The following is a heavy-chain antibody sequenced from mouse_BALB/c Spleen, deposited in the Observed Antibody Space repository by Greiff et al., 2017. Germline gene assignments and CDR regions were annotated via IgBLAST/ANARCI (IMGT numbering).Heavy chain of an antibody. CDR3: ARHPSYWYFDV. CDR1: GFNIKDTY. J-gene: IGHJ1*01. CDR2: IDPANGNT. Sequence: VQLQQSGAELVKPGASVKLSCTASGFNIKDTYMHWVKQRPEQGLEWIGRIDPANGNTKYDPKFQGKATITADTSSNTAYLQLSSLTSEDTAVYYCARHPSYWYFDVWGAGTTVTVSS. V-gene: IGHV14-3*02.